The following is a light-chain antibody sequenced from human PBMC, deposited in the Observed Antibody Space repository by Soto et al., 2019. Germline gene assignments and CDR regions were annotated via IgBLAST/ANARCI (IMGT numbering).Light chain of an antibody. V-gene: IGLV2-23*01. CDR1: SSAVGSYRF. Sequence: QSVLTQPASVSGSPGQSITISCTGSSSAVGSYRFVSWYQHHPGKVPKLIIYEGGKRPSGVSNRFSGSEPGNTASLTISGLQAEDEADYYCGSSAPSRTFVSGTGTKVTVL. CDR2: EGG. J-gene: IGLJ1*01. CDR3: GSSAPSRTFV.